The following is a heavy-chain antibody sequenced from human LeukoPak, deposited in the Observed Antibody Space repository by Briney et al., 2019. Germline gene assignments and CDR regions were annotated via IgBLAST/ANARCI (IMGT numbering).Heavy chain of an antibody. Sequence: GASVTVSCKASGYTFTGYYMHWVRQAPGQGLEGMGCINPNSGGKNSAQMLQGRLTMTRDTPISTADMEVSRLISDDTAVYYCARDRTRTEYSSGWYHDYWVQGTVVTVSA. V-gene: IGHV1-2*02. CDR3: ARDRTRTEYSSGWYHDY. CDR1: GYTFTGYY. CDR2: INPNSGGK. D-gene: IGHD6-13*01. J-gene: IGHJ4*02.